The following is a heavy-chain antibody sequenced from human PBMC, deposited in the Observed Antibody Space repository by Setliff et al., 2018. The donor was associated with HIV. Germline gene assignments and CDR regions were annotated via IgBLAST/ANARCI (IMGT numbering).Heavy chain of an antibody. CDR2: IYHSGAT. D-gene: IGHD6-19*01. Sequence: SETLSLTCAVSGDSISSDKWWSWVRQSPGKGLEWIGEIYHSGATNYNPSLKGRVIISVDTSKNQFSLKLSSVTAADAAVYYCARPRRVRSRAWYWFDIWGQGTLVTVSS. CDR1: GDSISSDKW. J-gene: IGHJ5*02. V-gene: IGHV4-4*02. CDR3: ARPRRVRSRAWYWFDI.